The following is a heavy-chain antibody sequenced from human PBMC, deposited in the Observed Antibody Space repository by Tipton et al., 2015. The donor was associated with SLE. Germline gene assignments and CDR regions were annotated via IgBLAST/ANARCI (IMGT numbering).Heavy chain of an antibody. CDR1: GFSFSTYA. CDR2: IIYSGGIT. Sequence: SLRLSCAASGFSFSTYAMNWVRQAPGKGLEWVSIIYSGGITHYSGSVKGRFTISRDDSNNTLYLQMSNLRPEDTAVYYCAKDFGCSSESCQGNSWGQGTLVIVSS. CDR3: AKDFGCSSESCQGNS. V-gene: IGHV3-23*03. J-gene: IGHJ4*02. D-gene: IGHD2-2*01.